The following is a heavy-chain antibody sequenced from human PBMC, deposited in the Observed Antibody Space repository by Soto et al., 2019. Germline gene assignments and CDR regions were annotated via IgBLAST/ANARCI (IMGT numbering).Heavy chain of an antibody. Sequence: PGESLKISCKGSGYSFTSYWISWVRQMPGKGLEWMGRIDPSDSYTNYSPSFQGHVTISADKSISTAYLQWSSLKASDTAMYYCARLGGDIVVVPAANGIGNYYYYYGMDVGGQGTTVTVSS. J-gene: IGHJ6*02. D-gene: IGHD2-2*01. CDR2: IDPSDSYT. CDR3: ARLGGDIVVVPAANGIGNYYYYYGMDV. V-gene: IGHV5-10-1*01. CDR1: GYSFTSYW.